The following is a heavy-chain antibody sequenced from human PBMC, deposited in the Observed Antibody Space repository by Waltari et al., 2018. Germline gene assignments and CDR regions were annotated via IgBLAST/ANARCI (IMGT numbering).Heavy chain of an antibody. J-gene: IGHJ4*02. CDR3: AKEGVYQWRVVVISMLDH. CDR1: GGTFSSDV. V-gene: IGHV1-69*08. CDR2: INPGDGTT. Sequence: QVQLVQSGAEVKKPGSSVKVSCKASGGTFSSDVISWVRQVPGQGLEWMGRINPGDGTTDYAQKFQGRVTMTADKSTNTAYMELSSLKSEDTGIYYCAKEGVYQWRVVVISMLDHWGQGTLVTVSS. D-gene: IGHD3-22*01.